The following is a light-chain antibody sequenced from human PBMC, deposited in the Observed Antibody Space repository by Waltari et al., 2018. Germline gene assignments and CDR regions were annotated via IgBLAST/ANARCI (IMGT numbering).Light chain of an antibody. CDR1: QSIRRW. J-gene: IGKJ1*01. V-gene: IGKV1-5*01. CDR3: QQYNGYSGT. Sequence: DIQITQSPSTLSAAVGDRLTITCRASQSIRRWLAWYQHKPGKAPKLLIYAASSLQNGVPSRFSGSGSDTEFTLTISSLQPDDFATYYCQQYNGYSGTFGQGTKVEIK. CDR2: AAS.